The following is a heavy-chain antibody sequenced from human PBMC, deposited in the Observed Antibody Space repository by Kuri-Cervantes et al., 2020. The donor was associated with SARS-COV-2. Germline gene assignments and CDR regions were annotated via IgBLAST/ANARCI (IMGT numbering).Heavy chain of an antibody. Sequence: GESLKIPCTASGFTFDDYGMSWVRQAPGKGLEWVSGINWNGGSTGYVDSVKGRFTISRDNAKNSLYLQMNSLRAEDTALYYCARGGYSSGWLAYYFDYWGQGTLVTVSS. CDR1: GFTFDDYG. V-gene: IGHV3-20*04. CDR3: ARGGYSSGWLAYYFDY. CDR2: INWNGGST. D-gene: IGHD6-19*01. J-gene: IGHJ4*02.